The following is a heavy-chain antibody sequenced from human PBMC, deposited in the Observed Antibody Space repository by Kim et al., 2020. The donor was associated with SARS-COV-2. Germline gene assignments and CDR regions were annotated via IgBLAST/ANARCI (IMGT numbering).Heavy chain of an antibody. V-gene: IGHV1-69*13. CDR2: IIPIFGTA. D-gene: IGHD6-19*01. J-gene: IGHJ4*02. CDR3: ARRAGYSSGWYAY. CDR1: GGTFSSYA. Sequence: SVKVSCKASGGTFSSYAISWVRQAPGQGLEWMGGIIPIFGTANYAQKFQGRVTITADESTSTAYMELSSLRSEDTAVYYFARRAGYSSGWYAYWGQGTLVTVSS.